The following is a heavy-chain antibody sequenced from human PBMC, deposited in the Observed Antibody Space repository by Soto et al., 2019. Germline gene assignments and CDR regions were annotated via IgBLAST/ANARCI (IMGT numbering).Heavy chain of an antibody. V-gene: IGHV4-31*03. D-gene: IGHD1-1*01. CDR3: ARWPQLKPRFDY. J-gene: IGHJ4*02. Sequence: PSETLSLTCTVSGGSISSGDYYWSWIRQHPGKGLEWIGYIYYSGSTYYNPSLKSRVTISVDTSKNQFSLKLSSVTAADTAVYYWARWPQLKPRFDYWGQGTLVTVSS. CDR2: IYYSGST. CDR1: GGSISSGDYY.